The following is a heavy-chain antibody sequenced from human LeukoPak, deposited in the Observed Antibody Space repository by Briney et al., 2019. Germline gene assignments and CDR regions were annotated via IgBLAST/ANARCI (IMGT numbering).Heavy chain of an antibody. CDR1: GITFSRYA. J-gene: IGHJ4*02. CDR2: ISGSGGST. CDR3: AARTFGLQH. V-gene: IGHV3-23*01. Sequence: GGSLRLSCAASGITFSRYAMSWVRQAPGKGLEWVSGISGSGGSTYYADSVKGRLTISGDNSKNTLYLQMNSLRAEDTAIYYCAARTFGLQHWGQGTLVTVSS. D-gene: IGHD3-16*01.